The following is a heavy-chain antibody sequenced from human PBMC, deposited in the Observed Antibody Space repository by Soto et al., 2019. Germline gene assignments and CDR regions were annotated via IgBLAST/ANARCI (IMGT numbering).Heavy chain of an antibody. CDR3: TTGGYYYGSGANMGYYGMDV. Sequence: EVQLVESGGGLVKPGGSLRLSCAASGFTFSNAWMSWVRQAPGKGLEWVGRIKSKTDGGTTDYAAPVKGRFTISRDDSKNTLYLQMNSLKIEDTAVYYWTTGGYYYGSGANMGYYGMDVWGQGTTVTVSS. V-gene: IGHV3-15*01. CDR1: GFTFSNAW. D-gene: IGHD3-10*01. J-gene: IGHJ6*02. CDR2: IKSKTDGGTT.